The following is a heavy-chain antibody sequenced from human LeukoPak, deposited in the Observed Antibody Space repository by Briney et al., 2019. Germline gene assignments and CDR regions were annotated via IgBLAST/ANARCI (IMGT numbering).Heavy chain of an antibody. D-gene: IGHD3-22*01. V-gene: IGHV5-51*03. CDR2: IYPGDSDT. CDR1: EYSFTRYW. CDR3: ASLSYSYESSGFDY. J-gene: IGHJ4*02. Sequence: GESLKISCKGSEYSFTRYWIGWMRQMPGKGLEWMGIIYPGDSDTRYSPSFQGQVTISVDKSISTAYLQWSSLRASDTAMYYCASLSYSYESSGFDYWGQGTLVTVSS.